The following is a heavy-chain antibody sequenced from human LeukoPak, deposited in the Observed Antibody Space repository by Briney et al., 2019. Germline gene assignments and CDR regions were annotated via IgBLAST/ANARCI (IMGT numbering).Heavy chain of an antibody. Sequence: GGSLRLPCAASGFTFSSYGMHWVRQAPGKGLEWVAVIWYDGSNIYYADSVKGRFTISRDNSKNTLYLQMNSLRAEDTAVYYCARGGDSSSWYRYYYYGMDVWGQGTTVTVSS. V-gene: IGHV3-33*01. CDR3: ARGGDSSSWYRYYYYGMDV. J-gene: IGHJ6*02. D-gene: IGHD6-13*01. CDR1: GFTFSSYG. CDR2: IWYDGSNI.